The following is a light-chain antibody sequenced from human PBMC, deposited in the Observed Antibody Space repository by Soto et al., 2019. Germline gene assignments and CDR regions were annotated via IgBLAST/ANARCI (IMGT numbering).Light chain of an antibody. V-gene: IGKV3-11*01. J-gene: IGKJ1*01. Sequence: EIVLTQSPGTLSLSPGERATLSCRASQSVNSYLAWFQQKPGQAPRLFIYDSSKRATGIPARFSGSGSGTEFTLTISSLEPEDFAVYFCQQRSNWPWTFGQGTKVEIK. CDR1: QSVNSY. CDR3: QQRSNWPWT. CDR2: DSS.